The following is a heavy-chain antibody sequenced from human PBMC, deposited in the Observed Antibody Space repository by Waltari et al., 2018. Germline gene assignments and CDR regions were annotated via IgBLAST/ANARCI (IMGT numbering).Heavy chain of an antibody. D-gene: IGHD1-26*01. Sequence: EVQLVESGGALIQPGGSLRLSCAASGFPCSNSYMAWVRQAPGKGLDWVSVMYGDGDTFYGESMKGRFTIFRDDSVNTLWLQMNSLTVEDTAIYYCARGRAVRSGPFDSWGQGTLVTVSS. CDR1: GFPCSNSY. CDR3: ARGRAVRSGPFDS. J-gene: IGHJ5*01. V-gene: IGHV3-53*01. CDR2: MYGDGDT.